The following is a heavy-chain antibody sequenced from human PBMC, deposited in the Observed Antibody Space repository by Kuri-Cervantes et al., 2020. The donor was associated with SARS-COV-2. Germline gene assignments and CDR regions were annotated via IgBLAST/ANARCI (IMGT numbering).Heavy chain of an antibody. D-gene: IGHD2/OR15-2a*01. V-gene: IGHV3-30*02. Sequence: LSLTCAASGFSFSSYGMYWVRQAPGKGLEWVAFIRYDGSNKYYADSVKGRFTISRDNSKNTLYLQMNSLRAEDTAVYYCANGLLLNFDYWGQGTLVTVSS. CDR2: IRYDGSNK. CDR1: GFSFSSYG. J-gene: IGHJ4*02. CDR3: ANGLLLNFDY.